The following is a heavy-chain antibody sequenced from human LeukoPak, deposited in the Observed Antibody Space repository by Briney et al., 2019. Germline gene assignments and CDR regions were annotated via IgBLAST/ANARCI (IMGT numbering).Heavy chain of an antibody. J-gene: IGHJ6*02. CDR1: GFTFSSYS. D-gene: IGHD6-13*01. V-gene: IGHV3-7*01. CDR3: ARASGSSPTSDYYYYYGMDV. CDR2: IKQDGSEK. Sequence: PGGSLRLSCAASGFTFSSYSMNWVRQAPGKGLEWVANIKQDGSEKYYVDSVKGRFTISRDNAKNSLYLQMNSLRAEDTAVYYCARASGSSPTSDYYYYYGMDVWGQGTTVTVSS.